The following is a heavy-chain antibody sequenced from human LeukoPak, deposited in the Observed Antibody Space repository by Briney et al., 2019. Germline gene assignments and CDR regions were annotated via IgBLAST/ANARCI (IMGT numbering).Heavy chain of an antibody. CDR3: ARGLYDTSGYYLYHFDY. V-gene: IGHV3-53*01. CDR2: IYSGGST. J-gene: IGHJ4*02. D-gene: IGHD3-22*01. Sequence: GGSLRLSCAASGFTVSSDYMSWLRQAPGKGLEWVSVIYSGGSTYYADSVKGRFTISRDNSKNTLYLQMNSLRADDTAVYYCARGLYDTSGYYLYHFDYWGQGTLVTVSS. CDR1: GFTVSSDY.